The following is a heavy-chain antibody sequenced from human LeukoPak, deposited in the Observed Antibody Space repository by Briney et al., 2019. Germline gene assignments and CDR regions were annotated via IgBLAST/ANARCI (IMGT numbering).Heavy chain of an antibody. J-gene: IGHJ5*02. Sequence: GASVTVSCKASGGTFSSYAISWVRQAPGQGLEWMGGIIPIFGTANYAQKFQGRVTITADESTSTAYMELSSLRSEDTAVYYCAREPPRYNWNDGGVWFDPWGQGTLVTVSS. D-gene: IGHD1-1*01. V-gene: IGHV1-69*01. CDR1: GGTFSSYA. CDR2: IIPIFGTA. CDR3: AREPPRYNWNDGGVWFDP.